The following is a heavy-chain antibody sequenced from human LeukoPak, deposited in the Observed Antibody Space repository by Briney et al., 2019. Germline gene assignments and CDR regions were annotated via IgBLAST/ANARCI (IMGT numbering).Heavy chain of an antibody. CDR2: INSDGSST. CDR3: ARDGGTRPYYDFWSGYYRSYNWFDP. D-gene: IGHD3-3*01. Sequence: GGSLRLSCAGSGFNFGIYSMSWVRQAPGKGLVWVSRINSDGSSTSYADSVKGRFTISRDNAKNTLYLQMNSLRAEDTAVYYCARDGGTRPYYDFWSGYYRSYNWFDPWGQGTLVTVSS. J-gene: IGHJ5*02. V-gene: IGHV3-74*01. CDR1: GFNFGIYS.